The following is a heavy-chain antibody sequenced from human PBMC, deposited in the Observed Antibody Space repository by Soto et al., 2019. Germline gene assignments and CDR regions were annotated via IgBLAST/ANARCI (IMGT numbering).Heavy chain of an antibody. CDR3: ARVYGRGYSFDY. CDR1: GGSFSGYY. V-gene: IGHV4-34*09. Sequence: SETLSLTCAVYGGSFSGYYWSWIRQPPGKGLEWIGEVNHSGSTNYNPSLKSRVTISVDTSKNQFSLKLSSATAADTAVYYCARVYGRGYSFDYWGQGTLVTVSS. J-gene: IGHJ4*02. D-gene: IGHD3-22*01. CDR2: VNHSGST.